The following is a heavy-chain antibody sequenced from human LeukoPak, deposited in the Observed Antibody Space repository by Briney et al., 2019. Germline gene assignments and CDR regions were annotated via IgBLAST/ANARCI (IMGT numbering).Heavy chain of an antibody. J-gene: IGHJ3*02. CDR3: ARDGLGYCSGGSCYSSAFDI. CDR1: GFTFSSYS. D-gene: IGHD2-15*01. Sequence: PGGSLRLSCAASGFTFSSYSMNWVRQAPGKGLEWVSSISSSSSYIYYADSVKGRLTISRDNAKNSLYLQMNSLRAEDTAVYYCARDGLGYCSGGSCYSSAFDIWGQGTMVTVSS. CDR2: ISSSSSYI. V-gene: IGHV3-21*01.